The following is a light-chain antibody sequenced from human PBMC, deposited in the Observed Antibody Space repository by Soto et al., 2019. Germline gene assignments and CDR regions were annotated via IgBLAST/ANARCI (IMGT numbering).Light chain of an antibody. CDR3: QQYGSSIT. J-gene: IGKJ5*01. V-gene: IGKV3-20*01. CDR1: HSLSNSY. Sequence: EIAMTPSPAGLSVTPAARVALSCRASHSLSNSYLAWYQQKTGQAPRLLIYGASSRATGIPDRFSGSGSGTDFTLTISRLEPEDFAVFYCQQYGSSITFGQGTRLEIK. CDR2: GAS.